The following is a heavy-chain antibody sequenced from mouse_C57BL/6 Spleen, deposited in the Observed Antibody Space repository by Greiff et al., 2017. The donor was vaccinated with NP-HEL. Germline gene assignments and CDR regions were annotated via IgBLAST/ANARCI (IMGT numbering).Heavy chain of an antibody. J-gene: IGHJ1*03. CDR3: ARMGTTVARYWYFDV. D-gene: IGHD1-1*01. Sequence: DVKLQESGPGLAKPSQTLSLTCSVTGYSITSDYWNWIRKFPGNKLEYMGYISYSGSTYYNPSLKSRISITRDTSKNQYYLQLNSVTTEDTATYYCARMGTTVARYWYFDVWGTGTTVTVSS. CDR2: ISYSGST. CDR1: GYSITSDY. V-gene: IGHV3-8*01.